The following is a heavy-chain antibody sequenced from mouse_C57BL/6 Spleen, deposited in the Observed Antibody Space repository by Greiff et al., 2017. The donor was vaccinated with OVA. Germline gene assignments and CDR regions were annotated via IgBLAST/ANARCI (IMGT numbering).Heavy chain of an antibody. CDR1: GFNIKDDY. V-gene: IGHV14-4*01. Sequence: EVQVVESGAELVRPGASVKLSCTASGFNIKDDYMHWVKQRPEQGLEWIGWIDPENGDTEYASKFQGKATITADTSSNTAYLQLSSLTSEDTAVYYCTYSNYGYWYFDVWGTGTTVTVSS. D-gene: IGHD2-5*01. CDR3: TYSNYGYWYFDV. J-gene: IGHJ1*03. CDR2: IDPENGDT.